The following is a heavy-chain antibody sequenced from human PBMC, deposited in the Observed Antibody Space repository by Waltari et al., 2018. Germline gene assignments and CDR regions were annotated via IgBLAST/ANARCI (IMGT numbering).Heavy chain of an antibody. CDR1: GYTLTELS. CDR3: ATAGYYDSSGYYYTADWFDP. V-gene: IGHV1-24*01. D-gene: IGHD3-22*01. Sequence: QVQLVQSGAEVKKPGASVKVSCKVSGYTLTELSMHWVRQAPGKGLEWMGGFDPEDGETIYAQKFQGRVTMTEDTSTDTAYMELSSLRSEDTAVYYCATAGYYDSSGYYYTADWFDPWGQGTLVTVSS. J-gene: IGHJ5*02. CDR2: FDPEDGET.